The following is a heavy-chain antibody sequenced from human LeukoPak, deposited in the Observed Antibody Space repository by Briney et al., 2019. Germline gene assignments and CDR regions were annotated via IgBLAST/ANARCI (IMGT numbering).Heavy chain of an antibody. D-gene: IGHD6-13*01. V-gene: IGHV1-69*13. CDR3: ASDIAAAGENGYYYYGMDV. CDR1: GGTFSSYA. J-gene: IGHJ6*04. CDR2: IIPIFGTA. Sequence: ASVKVSCKASGGTFSSYAISWVRQAPGQGLEWMGGIIPIFGTANYAQKFQGRVTITADESTSTAYMGLSSLRSEDTAVYYCASDIAAAGENGYYYYGMDVWGKGTTVTVSS.